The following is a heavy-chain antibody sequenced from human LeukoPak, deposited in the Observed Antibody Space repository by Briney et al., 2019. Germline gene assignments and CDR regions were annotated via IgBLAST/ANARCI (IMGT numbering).Heavy chain of an antibody. CDR3: AKYGLGSHTSFDS. Sequence: GGSLRLSGAASGFTFSSYWMSWVRQAPGKGLEWVANIKQDGSEKYYVDSVKGRFTISRDNAKNSLYLQMNSLRAEDTAVYYCAKYGLGSHTSFDSWGQGTLVTVSS. CDR2: IKQDGSEK. V-gene: IGHV3-7*01. J-gene: IGHJ4*02. D-gene: IGHD3-10*01. CDR1: GFTFSSYW.